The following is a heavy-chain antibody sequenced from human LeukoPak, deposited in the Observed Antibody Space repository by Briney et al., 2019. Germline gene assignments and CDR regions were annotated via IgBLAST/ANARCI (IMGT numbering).Heavy chain of an antibody. V-gene: IGHV3-48*03. CDR2: ISSSDSTI. D-gene: IGHD3-9*01. CDR3: ARDYYDINFDY. Sequence: GGSLRLSCAASGFTFSSYEMNWVRQAPGKGLEWVSYISSSDSTIYYADSVKGRFTISRDNAKNSLYLQMNSLRAEDTAVYYCARDYYDINFDYWGQGTLVTVSS. CDR1: GFTFSSYE. J-gene: IGHJ4*02.